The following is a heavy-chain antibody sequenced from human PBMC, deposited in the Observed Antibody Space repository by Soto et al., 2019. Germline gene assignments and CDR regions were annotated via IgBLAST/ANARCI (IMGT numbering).Heavy chain of an antibody. CDR1: GFTFSSYA. J-gene: IGHJ6*02. Sequence: GGSLRLSCAASGFTFSSYAMSWVRQAPGKGLEWVSAISGSGGSTYYADSVKGRFTISRDNSKNTLYLQMNSLRAEDTAVYYCAKVDSSGYYNYYYYGMDVWGQGTTVTVSS. CDR2: ISGSGGST. D-gene: IGHD3-22*01. V-gene: IGHV3-23*01. CDR3: AKVDSSGYYNYYYYGMDV.